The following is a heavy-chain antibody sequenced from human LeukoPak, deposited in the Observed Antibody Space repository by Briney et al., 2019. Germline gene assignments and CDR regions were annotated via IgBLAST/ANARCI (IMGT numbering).Heavy chain of an antibody. CDR2: IYYSGST. CDR3: ARLYYDSSGYSLDY. J-gene: IGHJ4*02. Sequence: SETLSLTCTVSGGSISSYYWSWIRQPPGKGLEWIGYIYYSGSTNYNPSLKSRVTISVDTSKNQFSLKLSSVTGADTAVYYCARLYYDSSGYSLDYWGQGTLVTVSS. V-gene: IGHV4-59*01. D-gene: IGHD3-22*01. CDR1: GGSISSYY.